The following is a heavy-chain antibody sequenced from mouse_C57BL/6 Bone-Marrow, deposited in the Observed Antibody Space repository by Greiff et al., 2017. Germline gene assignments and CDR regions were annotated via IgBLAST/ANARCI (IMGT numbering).Heavy chain of an antibody. Sequence: EVQLVESGGGLVQPKGSLKLSCAASGFSFNTYAMNWVRQAPGKGLEWVARIRSKSNNYATYYADSVKDRFTISRDDSESMLYLQMNNLKTEDTAMYYCVRQGVAGSSAWFAYWGQGTLVTVSA. J-gene: IGHJ3*01. CDR3: VRQGVAGSSAWFAY. V-gene: IGHV10-1*01. CDR1: GFSFNTYA. D-gene: IGHD1-1*01. CDR2: IRSKSNNYAT.